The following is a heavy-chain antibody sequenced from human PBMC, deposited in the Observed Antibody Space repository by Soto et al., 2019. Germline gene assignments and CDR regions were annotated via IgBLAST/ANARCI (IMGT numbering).Heavy chain of an antibody. CDR3: AKVGEGIQLWLHFDY. V-gene: IGHV3-23*01. CDR1: GFTFSSYA. D-gene: IGHD5-18*01. J-gene: IGHJ4*02. CDR2: ISGSGGST. Sequence: EVQLLESGGGLVQPGGSLRLSCAASGFTFSSYAMSWVRQAPGKGLEWVSAISGSGGSTYYADSVKGRFTISRDKSKNTLYLQMNSLRAEDTAVYYCAKVGEGIQLWLHFDYWGQGTLVTVSS.